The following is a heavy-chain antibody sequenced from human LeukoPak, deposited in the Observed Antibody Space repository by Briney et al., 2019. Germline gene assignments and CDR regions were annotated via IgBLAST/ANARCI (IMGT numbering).Heavy chain of an antibody. Sequence: SVNVSCKASGGTFSSYGISWVRQAPGQGLEWIGRIITFFGATTYAQKFQGRVTMSADKSTNTTYMELRNLRYDDTAEYFCARDLGPETSGYLERSYMDVWGKGTTVTVSS. CDR1: GGTFSSYG. D-gene: IGHD3-22*01. J-gene: IGHJ6*03. V-gene: IGHV1-69*06. CDR2: IITFFGAT. CDR3: ARDLGPETSGYLERSYMDV.